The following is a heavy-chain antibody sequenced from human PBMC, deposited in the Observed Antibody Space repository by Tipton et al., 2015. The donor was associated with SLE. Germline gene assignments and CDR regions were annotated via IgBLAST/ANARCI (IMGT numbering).Heavy chain of an antibody. Sequence: TLSLTCAVYDESLSNYHWSWIRQPPGKGLEWIGEVNGYGRATYNPSLKSRVTISVDTSKNQFSLKLSSVTAADTAVYYCARVQAYEGFDPWGQGTLVTVPS. CDR2: VNGYGRA. CDR3: ARVQAYEGFDP. D-gene: IGHD3-16*01. CDR1: DESLSNYH. J-gene: IGHJ5*02. V-gene: IGHV4-34*01.